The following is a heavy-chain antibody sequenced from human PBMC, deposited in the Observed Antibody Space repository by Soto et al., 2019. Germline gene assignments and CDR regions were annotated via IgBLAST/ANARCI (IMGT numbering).Heavy chain of an antibody. CDR3: TTGIYYDILTGYHNVAS. CDR1: GFNLSHPW. D-gene: IGHD3-9*01. CDR2: IKSKTDGGTA. Sequence: PGGSLRLSCVASGFNLSHPWMTWVRQAAGKGREWVGRIKSKTDGGTADYAAPVKGRATISRDDSKNTVYLQMNSLKTEDTAVYYCTTGIYYDILTGYHNVASWGQGALVTVSS. J-gene: IGHJ5*01. V-gene: IGHV3-15*01.